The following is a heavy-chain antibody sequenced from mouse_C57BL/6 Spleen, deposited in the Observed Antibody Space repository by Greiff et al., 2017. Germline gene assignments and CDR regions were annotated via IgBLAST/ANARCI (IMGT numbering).Heavy chain of an antibody. CDR3: ARHEEGGYYGSSPWYFDV. J-gene: IGHJ1*03. V-gene: IGHV1-62-2*01. CDR1: GYTFTEYT. CDR2: FYPGSGSI. Sequence: VQLQQSGAELVKPGASVKLSCKASGYTFTEYTIHWVKQRSGQGLEWIGWFYPGSGSIKYNEKFKDKATLTADKSSSTVYMELSRLTSEDSAVYFCARHEEGGYYGSSPWYFDVWGTGTTVTVSS. D-gene: IGHD1-1*01.